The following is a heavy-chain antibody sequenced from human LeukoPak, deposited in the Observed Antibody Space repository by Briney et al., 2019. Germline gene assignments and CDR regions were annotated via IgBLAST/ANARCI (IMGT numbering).Heavy chain of an antibody. CDR1: GYTFTSYD. V-gene: IGHV1-18*01. CDR3: ARDSKYYYDTSRWRPPVDY. D-gene: IGHD3-22*01. Sequence: ASVKVSCKASGYTFTSYDINWVRQAPGQGLEWMGWISAYNGDTNYAQKPQGRITMTTDTSTTTAYMELRSLRSDDTAVYYCARDSKYYYDTSRWRPPVDYWGQGTLVTVSS. CDR2: ISAYNGDT. J-gene: IGHJ4*02.